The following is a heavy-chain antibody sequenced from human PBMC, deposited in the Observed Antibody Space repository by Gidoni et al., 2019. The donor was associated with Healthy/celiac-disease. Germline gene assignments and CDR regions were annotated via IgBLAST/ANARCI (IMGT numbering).Heavy chain of an antibody. D-gene: IGHD6-19*01. CDR2: ISSSSSYI. CDR3: ARDGSGWHFDY. V-gene: IGHV3-21*01. Sequence: EVQLVESGGGLVKPGGSLRLSCAASGFTFSSYSMNWVRQAPGKGLEWVSSISSSSSYIYYADSVKGRFTISRDNAKNSLYLQMNNLRAEDTAVYYCARDGSGWHFDYWGQGTLVTVSS. J-gene: IGHJ4*02. CDR1: GFTFSSYS.